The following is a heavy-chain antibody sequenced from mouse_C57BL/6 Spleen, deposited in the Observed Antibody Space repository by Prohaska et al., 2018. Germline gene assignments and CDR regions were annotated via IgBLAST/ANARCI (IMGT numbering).Heavy chain of an antibody. D-gene: IGHD1-1*01. J-gene: IGHJ2*01. V-gene: IGHV1-26*01. CDR3: AGNYYGSSYVGEYYFDY. Sequence: HGKSLEWIGDINPNNGGTSYNQKFKGKATLTVDKSSSTAYMELRSLTSEDSAVYYCAGNYYGSSYVGEYYFDYWGQGTTLTVSS. CDR2: INPNNGGT.